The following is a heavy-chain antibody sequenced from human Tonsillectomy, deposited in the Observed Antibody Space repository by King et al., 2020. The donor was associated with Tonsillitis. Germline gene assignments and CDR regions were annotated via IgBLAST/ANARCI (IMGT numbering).Heavy chain of an antibody. CDR3: ARAPSKIYGDSGVFDS. D-gene: IGHD4-17*01. V-gene: IGHV3-7*01. J-gene: IGHJ4*02. CDR2: INLDGSEE. Sequence: VQLVESGGGLVQPGGSLRLSCAASGFTFSNYWMTWVRQAPGKGLEWVANINLDGSEEYYVDSVKGRFTISRDNAKNSLYLQMNSLRAEDTAVYHCARAPSKIYGDSGVFDSWGRGTLVTVSS. CDR1: GFTFSNYW.